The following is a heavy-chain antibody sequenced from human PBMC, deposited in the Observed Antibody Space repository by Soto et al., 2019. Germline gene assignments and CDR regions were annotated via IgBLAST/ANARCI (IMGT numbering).Heavy chain of an antibody. V-gene: IGHV1-69*04. CDR1: GYTFTSYG. J-gene: IGHJ4*02. CDR3: ARDLAAGNCDY. Sequence: SVKVSCKASGYTFTSYGISWVRQAPGQGLEWMGRIIPILGIANYAQKFQGRVTITADKSTSTAYMELSSLRSEDTAVYYCARDLAAGNCDYWGQGTLVTVSS. D-gene: IGHD6-13*01. CDR2: IIPILGIA.